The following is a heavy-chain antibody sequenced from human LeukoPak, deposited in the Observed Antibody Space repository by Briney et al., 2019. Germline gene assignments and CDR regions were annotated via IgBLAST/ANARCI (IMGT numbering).Heavy chain of an antibody. CDR3: ARGGSSGYYPQDLDY. CDR1: GGTFSSYA. J-gene: IGHJ4*02. CDR2: IIPIFGTA. V-gene: IGHV1-69*05. Sequence: SVKVSCKASGGTFSSYAISWVRQAPGQGLEWMGGIIPIFGTANYAQKFQGRVTITTDESTSTAYMELSSPRSEDTAVYYCARGGSSGYYPQDLDYWGQGTLVTVSS. D-gene: IGHD3-22*01.